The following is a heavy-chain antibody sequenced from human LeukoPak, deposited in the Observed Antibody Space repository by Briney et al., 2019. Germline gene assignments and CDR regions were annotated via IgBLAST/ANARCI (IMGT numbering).Heavy chain of an antibody. CDR1: GGSISSYY. CDR2: SFYSGST. Sequence: SETLSLTCTVSGGSISSYYWSWIRQPPGKGLEWIGFSFYSGSTNYNPSLKSRVTISADTSKNQFSLKLTSVTSADTAVYYCARGLDARSAFDVWGQGTMVTVSS. D-gene: IGHD3-16*01. CDR3: ARGLDARSAFDV. V-gene: IGHV4-59*01. J-gene: IGHJ3*01.